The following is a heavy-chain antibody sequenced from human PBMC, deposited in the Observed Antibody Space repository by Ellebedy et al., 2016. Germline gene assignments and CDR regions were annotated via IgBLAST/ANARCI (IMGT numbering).Heavy chain of an antibody. V-gene: IGHV3-9*01. Sequence: SLKISCATSGFTFDDYALHWVRQVPGKGLEWVSGISWNSAAIGYGEAVKGRFTISRDSAKNYPYLQMNSLRVEDTALYFCAKGTMDYLHHWGQGTLVTASS. J-gene: IGHJ4*02. D-gene: IGHD3-10*01. CDR3: AKGTMDYLHH. CDR2: ISWNSAAI. CDR1: GFTFDDYA.